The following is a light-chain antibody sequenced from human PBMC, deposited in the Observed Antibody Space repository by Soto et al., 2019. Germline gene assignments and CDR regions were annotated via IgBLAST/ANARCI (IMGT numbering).Light chain of an antibody. CDR3: QQYENIFT. CDR1: QDISNY. Sequence: DIQMTQSPSSLSASIGDRVTVTCQASQDISNYLNWYQQKPGKAPKLLIYDASNLETGVQSRFSGSGSGTDFTFTISSLQTADIATYYCQQYENIFTGGEGTRL. J-gene: IGKJ5*01. V-gene: IGKV1-33*01. CDR2: DAS.